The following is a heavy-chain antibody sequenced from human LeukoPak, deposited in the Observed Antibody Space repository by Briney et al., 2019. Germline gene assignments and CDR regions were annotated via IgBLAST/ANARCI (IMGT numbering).Heavy chain of an antibody. CDR1: GGSFSGYY. V-gene: IGHV4-34*01. D-gene: IGHD1-26*01. Sequence: PSETLSLTCAVYGGSFSGYYWSWIRQPPGKGLEWIGEINHSGSTNYNPSLKSRVTISVDTSKNQFSLKLSSVTAADTAVYYCARDSPSHAGTFGYWGQGTLVTVSS. CDR3: ARDSPSHAGTFGY. J-gene: IGHJ4*02. CDR2: INHSGST.